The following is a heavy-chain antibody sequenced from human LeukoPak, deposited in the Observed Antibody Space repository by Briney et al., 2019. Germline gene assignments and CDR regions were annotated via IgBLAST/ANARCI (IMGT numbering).Heavy chain of an antibody. CDR3: AKGSGSGWYGWFAP. CDR1: GFTFNKAW. D-gene: IGHD6-19*01. V-gene: IGHV3-23*01. CDR2: IDASGGAT. Sequence: PGGSLRLSCAASGFTFNKAWMSWVRLAPGKGLEWVSTIDASGGATYYADSVKGRFTISRDNSKNTFYLQMNSLRAEDTAVYFCAKGSGSGWYGWFAPWGQGTLVTVSS. J-gene: IGHJ5*02.